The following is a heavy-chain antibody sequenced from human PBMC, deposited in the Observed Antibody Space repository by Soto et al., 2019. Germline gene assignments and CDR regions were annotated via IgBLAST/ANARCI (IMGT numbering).Heavy chain of an antibody. Sequence: GGSLRLSCAASGLTVSGKKYVAWVRQAPGKGLEWVSALYDVDGSFYADSVKGRFTTSSDSSKTTVYLQMNSLRAEDTAVYYCARDPRDSDYGDKGWYYYGMDVWGQGTTVTVSS. J-gene: IGHJ6*02. V-gene: IGHV3-53*01. CDR1: GLTVSGKKY. CDR3: ARDPRDSDYGDKGWYYYGMDV. D-gene: IGHD4-17*01. CDR2: LYDVDGS.